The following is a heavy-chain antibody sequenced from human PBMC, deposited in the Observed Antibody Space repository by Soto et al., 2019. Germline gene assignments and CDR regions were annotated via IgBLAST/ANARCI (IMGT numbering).Heavy chain of an antibody. J-gene: IGHJ6*02. CDR3: AKDSLVAARYYYGMDV. Sequence: GGSLRLSCAASGFTFSSYGMHWVRQAPGKGLEWVAVISYDGSNKYYADSVKGRFTISRDNSKSTLFLQMNSLRAEDTAVYYCAKDSLVAARYYYGMDVWGQGTTVTVSS. V-gene: IGHV3-30*18. CDR1: GFTFSSYG. CDR2: ISYDGSNK. D-gene: IGHD6-6*01.